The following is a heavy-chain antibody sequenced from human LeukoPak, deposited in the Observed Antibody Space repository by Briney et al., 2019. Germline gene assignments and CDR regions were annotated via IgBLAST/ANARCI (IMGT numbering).Heavy chain of an antibody. D-gene: IGHD3-3*01. CDR3: AKDIGTIFGVVIDAFDI. J-gene: IGHJ3*02. CDR1: GFTFDDYT. Sequence: GGSLRLSCAASGFTFDDYTMHWVRQAPGKGLEWVCLIIWDGGSTYYADSVKGRFTISRDNSKNSLYLQMNSLRTEATALYYCAKDIGTIFGVVIDAFDIWGQGTMVTVSS. CDR2: IIWDGGST. V-gene: IGHV3-43*01.